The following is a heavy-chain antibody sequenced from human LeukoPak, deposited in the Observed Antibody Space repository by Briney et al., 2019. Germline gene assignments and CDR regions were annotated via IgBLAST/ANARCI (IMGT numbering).Heavy chain of an antibody. V-gene: IGHV3-7*01. CDR2: IKQDGSEK. CDR1: GFSFSSCW. Sequence: PGGSLRLSCAASGFSFSSCWISWVRQAPGQGLEWVANIKQDGSEKYYVNSLKGRSTISRDNAKNSLYLQMNSLRAEDTAVYYCARGPIKTTVTTYFDYWGQGTLVTVSS. CDR3: ARGPIKTTVTTYFDY. J-gene: IGHJ4*02. D-gene: IGHD4-17*01.